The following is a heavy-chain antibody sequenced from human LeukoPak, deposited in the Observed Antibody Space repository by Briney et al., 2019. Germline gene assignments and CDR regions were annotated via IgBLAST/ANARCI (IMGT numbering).Heavy chain of an antibody. V-gene: IGHV3-21*01. Sequence: GGSLRLSCATSGFTFKSYAMNWVRQSPGKGLEWVSSISGDSTDIYYADSLMGRSTISRDNAKNSLYLQMNSLRAEDTAVYYCAREGRKSRGVDIVRKKETGYYYMDVWGKGTTVTVSS. CDR1: GFTFKSYA. CDR2: ISGDSTDI. J-gene: IGHJ6*03. D-gene: IGHD2-15*01. CDR3: AREGRKSRGVDIVRKKETGYYYMDV.